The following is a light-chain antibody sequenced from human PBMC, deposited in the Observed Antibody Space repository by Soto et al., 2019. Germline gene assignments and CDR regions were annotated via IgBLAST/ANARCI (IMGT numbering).Light chain of an antibody. CDR2: GAS. CDR1: QSVSSSY. V-gene: IGKV3-20*01. J-gene: IGKJ1*01. CDR3: XQYGSSPQWT. Sequence: EIVLTQSPGTLSLSPGERATLSCRASQSVSSSYLAWYQQKPGQAPRLLIYGASSRATGIPDRFSGSGSGTXXXXXXXXXXXXXFAVYXCXQYGSSPQWTFGQGTKVEIK.